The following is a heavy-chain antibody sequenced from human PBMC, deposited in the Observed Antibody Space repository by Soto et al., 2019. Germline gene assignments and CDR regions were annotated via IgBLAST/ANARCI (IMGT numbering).Heavy chain of an antibody. D-gene: IGHD3-16*01. Sequence: ASVKVSCKASGYTFTSYGISWVRQAPGQGLEWMGWISAYNGNTNYAQKLQGRVTMTTDTSTSTAYMELRSLRSDDTAVYYCARGRLQYPPTTGFDNWGQGNLLTISS. V-gene: IGHV1-18*01. CDR2: ISAYNGNT. CDR1: GYTFTSYG. J-gene: IGHJ4*02. CDR3: ARGRLQYPPTTGFDN.